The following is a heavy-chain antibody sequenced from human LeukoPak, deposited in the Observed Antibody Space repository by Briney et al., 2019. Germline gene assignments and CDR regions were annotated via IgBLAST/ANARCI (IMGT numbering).Heavy chain of an antibody. J-gene: IGHJ2*01. CDR1: GGSISSGGYY. V-gene: IGHV4-31*03. Sequence: SQTLSLTCTVSGGSISSGGYYWTWIRQHPGKGLEWIGEINHSGSTNYNPSLKSRVTISVDTSKNQFSLKLSSVTAADTAVYYCARDLRYFDLWGRGTLVTVSS. CDR3: ARDLRYFDL. CDR2: INHSGST.